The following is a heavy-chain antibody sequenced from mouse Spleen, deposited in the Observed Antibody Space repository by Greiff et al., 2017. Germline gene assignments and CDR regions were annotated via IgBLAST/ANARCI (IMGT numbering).Heavy chain of an antibody. J-gene: IGHJ1*01. CDR1: GYTFTSYW. V-gene: IGHV1-55*01. D-gene: IGHD2-4*01. CDR2: IYPGSGST. Sequence: QVQLQQPGAELVKPGASVKMSCKASGYTFTSYWITWVKQRPGQGLEWIGDIYPGSGSTNYNEKFKSKATLTVDTSSSTAYMQLSSLTSEDSAVYYCARSRYDYDGGWYFDVWGAGTTVTVSS. CDR3: ARSRYDYDGGWYFDV.